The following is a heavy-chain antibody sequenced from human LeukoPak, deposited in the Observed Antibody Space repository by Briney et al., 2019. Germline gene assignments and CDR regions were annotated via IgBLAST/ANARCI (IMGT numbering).Heavy chain of an antibody. CDR2: IYKSERT. J-gene: IGHJ4*02. CDR3: ARGFWGGSYDN. V-gene: IGHV4-59*01. D-gene: IGHD1-26*01. Sequence: SETLSLTCTASGGSMSSYYWSWIRQPPGKGLEWIGYIYKSERTDYNPSLKSRVAISADTSKHHSSLKLSSVTAADTAVYYCARGFWGGSYDNWGQGTLVAVSS. CDR1: GGSMSSYY.